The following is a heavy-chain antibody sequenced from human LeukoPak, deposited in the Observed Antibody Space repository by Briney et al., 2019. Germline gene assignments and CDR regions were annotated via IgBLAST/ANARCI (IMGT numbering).Heavy chain of an antibody. J-gene: IGHJ4*02. V-gene: IGHV1-69*04. D-gene: IGHD3-22*01. CDR2: IIPILGIA. CDR1: GGTFSSYA. CDR3: ARVPPYYYDSSGLKDY. Sequence: SVKVFCKASGGTFSSYAISWVRQAPGQGLEWMGRIIPILGIANYAQKFQGRVTITADKSTSTAYMELSSLRSEDTAVYYCARVPPYYYDSSGLKDYWGQGTLVTVSS.